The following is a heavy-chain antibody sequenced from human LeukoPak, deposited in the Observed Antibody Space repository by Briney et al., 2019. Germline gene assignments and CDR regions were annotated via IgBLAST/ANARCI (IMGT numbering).Heavy chain of an antibody. CDR2: ISGSGGST. J-gene: IGHJ4*02. Sequence: GGSLRLSCAASGFTFSSYAMSWVRQAPGKGLEWVSAISGSGGSTYYADSVKGRFTISRDNSKNTLYLQMNSLRAEDTAVYYCAHLFGESLSTFDYWGQGTLVTVSS. D-gene: IGHD3-10*02. V-gene: IGHV3-23*01. CDR1: GFTFSSYA. CDR3: AHLFGESLSTFDY.